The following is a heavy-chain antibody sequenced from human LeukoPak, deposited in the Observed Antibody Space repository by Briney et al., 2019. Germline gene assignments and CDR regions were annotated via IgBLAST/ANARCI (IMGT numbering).Heavy chain of an antibody. J-gene: IGHJ3*02. Sequence: ASVKVPCKASGYTFTNYHITWVRQAPGQGLEWMGWISAYNGYTNYAQRLQGRVTMTTDTSTNTAYMELRSLRSDDTAVYYCARESDYGDFEGGFFDIWGQGTMLIVSS. CDR3: ARESDYGDFEGGFFDI. CDR1: GYTFTNYH. V-gene: IGHV1-18*01. CDR2: ISAYNGYT. D-gene: IGHD4-17*01.